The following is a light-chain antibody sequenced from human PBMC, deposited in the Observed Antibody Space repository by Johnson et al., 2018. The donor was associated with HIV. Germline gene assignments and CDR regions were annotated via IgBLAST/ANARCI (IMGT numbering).Light chain of an antibody. CDR2: ENN. J-gene: IGLJ1*01. CDR3: GTWDSGLSACGGV. CDR1: SSNIGNNY. Sequence: QSVLTQPPSVSAAPGQKVTISCSGSSSNIGNNYVSWYQQLPGPAPKLLIYENNKRPSGIPYRFSGSKSGTSATLGITGLQTGDEADYYCGTWDSGLSACGGVIGTGTKVTVL. V-gene: IGLV1-51*02.